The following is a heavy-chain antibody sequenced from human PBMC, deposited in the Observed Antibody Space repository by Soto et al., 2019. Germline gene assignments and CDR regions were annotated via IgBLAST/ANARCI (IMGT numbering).Heavy chain of an antibody. J-gene: IGHJ4*02. V-gene: IGHV3-23*01. D-gene: IGHD3-22*01. CDR1: GFTFSSYA. CDR3: AKGEVVPIERTYYFDY. CDR2: ISGSGGST. Sequence: GGSLRLSCAASGFTFSSYAMSWVRQAPGKGLEWVSAISGSGGSTYYADSVKGRFTISRDNSKNTLYLQMNSLRAEDTAVYYCAKGEVVPIERTYYFDYWGQGTLVTVSS.